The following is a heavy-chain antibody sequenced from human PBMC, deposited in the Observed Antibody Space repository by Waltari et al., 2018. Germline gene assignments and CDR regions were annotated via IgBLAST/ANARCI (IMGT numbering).Heavy chain of an antibody. CDR3: AREGGTSGYSGYFDT. Sequence: PLVESGGGVVQPGRSLRLSCEAPGFTFSNHIIHWVRRAPGKGLEWGAAISYDGFSKYYADSVKGRFTIAGDTSKTTVNLQMNSLNTEDTAVYYCAREGGTSGYSGYFDTWGQGTLVTVSS. J-gene: IGHJ4*02. CDR1: GFTFSNHI. CDR2: ISYDGFSK. V-gene: IGHV3-30-3*01. D-gene: IGHD2-2*01.